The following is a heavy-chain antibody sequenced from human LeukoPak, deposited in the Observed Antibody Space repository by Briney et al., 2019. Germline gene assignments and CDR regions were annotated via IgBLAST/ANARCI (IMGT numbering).Heavy chain of an antibody. CDR3: ARDYGSGDGTDAFDI. CDR1: GGSISSGGYY. V-gene: IGHV4-31*03. J-gene: IGHJ3*02. Sequence: PSETLSLTCTVSGGSISSGGYYWSWIRHHPGNVLQWIRYIYYSGSTYYNPSLKSRVTISVDTSKNQFSLKLSSVTAADTAVYYCARDYGSGDGTDAFDIWGQGTMVTVSS. CDR2: IYYSGST. D-gene: IGHD3-10*01.